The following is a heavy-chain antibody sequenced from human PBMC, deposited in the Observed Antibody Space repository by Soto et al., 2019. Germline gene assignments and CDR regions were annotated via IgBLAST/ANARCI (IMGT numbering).Heavy chain of an antibody. Sequence: HPGGSLRLSCAASGFTLRDYAMTWVRQAPGKGLEWVSSLSGRGGNTYYADSVKGRFTISRANSENTLFPQMSSLRAEDTATYYCAKPGGVYWYFDLWGRGTLVTVSS. CDR2: LSGRGGNT. V-gene: IGHV3-23*01. D-gene: IGHD3-3*01. CDR3: AKPGGVYWYFDL. J-gene: IGHJ2*01. CDR1: GFTLRDYA.